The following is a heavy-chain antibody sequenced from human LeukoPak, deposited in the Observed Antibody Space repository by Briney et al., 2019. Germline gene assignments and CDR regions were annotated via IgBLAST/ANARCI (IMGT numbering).Heavy chain of an antibody. J-gene: IGHJ4*02. CDR3: ARGDYYDSSGYFPGMNY. CDR1: GYTFRNYP. CDR2: ISDYNGNT. V-gene: IGHV1-18*01. Sequence: ASVKVSCKASGYTFRNYPITWVRQAPGQGLKWMGWISDYNGNTNYAQKFQGRVTMTTDTSTSTAYMELRSLRSDDTAVYYCARGDYYDSSGYFPGMNYWGQGTLVTVSS. D-gene: IGHD3-22*01.